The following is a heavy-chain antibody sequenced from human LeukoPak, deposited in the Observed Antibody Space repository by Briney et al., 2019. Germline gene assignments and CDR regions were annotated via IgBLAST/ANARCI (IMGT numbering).Heavy chain of an antibody. CDR1: GFTFSSYG. V-gene: IGHV3-23*01. J-gene: IGHJ4*02. Sequence: GGSLRLSCAVSGFTFSSYGMSWARQAPGKGLEWVSAISGSGGSTYYADSVKGRFTISRDNSKNTLYLQMNSLRAEDTAVYYCAKIHDYGGNGPAEVILDYWGQGTLVTVSS. D-gene: IGHD4-23*01. CDR2: ISGSGGST. CDR3: AKIHDYGGNGPAEVILDY.